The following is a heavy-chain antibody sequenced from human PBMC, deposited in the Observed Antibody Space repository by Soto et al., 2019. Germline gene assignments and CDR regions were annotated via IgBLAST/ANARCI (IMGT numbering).Heavy chain of an antibody. CDR2: IYYSGNT. CDR3: AIQAWDGRNHYGSGSYYLQWFDP. D-gene: IGHD3-10*01. CDR1: GGSVSSDNYY. V-gene: IGHV4-39*01. J-gene: IGHJ5*02. Sequence: SQTLSLTCTPSGGSVSSDNYYWGWIRQPPVKGLQRIGYIYYSGNTNYNPSLKRRVNISVDTSKNTFSLKLSSVTAAETAVYYCAIQAWDGRNHYGSGSYYLQWFDPWGQGTLVSVS.